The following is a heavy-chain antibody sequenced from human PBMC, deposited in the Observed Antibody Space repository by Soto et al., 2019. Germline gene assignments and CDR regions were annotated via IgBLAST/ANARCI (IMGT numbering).Heavy chain of an antibody. CDR3: ARDRNKYSSGWTPSDY. V-gene: IGHV1-69*01. CDR1: GGTFSSYA. CDR2: IIPIFGTA. Sequence: QVQLVQSGAEVKKPGSSVKVSCKASGGTFSSYAISWVRQAPGQGLEWMGGIIPIFGTANYARKFQGRVTITADESTSTAYMELSSLRSEDTAVYYCARDRNKYSSGWTPSDYWGQGTLVTVSS. J-gene: IGHJ4*02. D-gene: IGHD6-19*01.